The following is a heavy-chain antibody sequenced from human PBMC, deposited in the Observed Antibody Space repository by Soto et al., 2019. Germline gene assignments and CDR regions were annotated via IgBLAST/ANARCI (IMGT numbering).Heavy chain of an antibody. CDR1: GFTFSSYA. V-gene: IGHV3-23*01. J-gene: IGHJ5*02. D-gene: IGHD3-22*01. CDR2: ISGSGGST. CDR3: ARYYDSSGYYYRWFDP. Sequence: PGGSLRLSCAASGFTFSSYAMSWVRQAPGKGLEWVSAISGSGGSTYYADSVKGRFTISRDNSKNTLYLQMNSLRAEDTAVYYCARYYDSSGYYYRWFDPWGQGTLVTVSS.